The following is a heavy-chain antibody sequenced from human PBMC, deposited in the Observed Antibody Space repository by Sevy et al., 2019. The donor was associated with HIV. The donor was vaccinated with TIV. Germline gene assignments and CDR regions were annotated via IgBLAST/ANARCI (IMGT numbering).Heavy chain of an antibody. J-gene: IGHJ3*02. Sequence: ASVKVSCKASGYTFTSHAMIWVRQAPGQGLEWMGWINTNTGNPTYGKGFTGRFVFSLDTCVSTAYLQISSLKAADTAVYYCARDGAATGSDAFDIWGSTFDIWGQGTMVTVSS. V-gene: IGHV7-4-1*02. CDR2: INTNTGNP. CDR3: ARDGAATGSDAFDIWGSTFDI. D-gene: IGHD6-13*01. CDR1: GYTFTSHA.